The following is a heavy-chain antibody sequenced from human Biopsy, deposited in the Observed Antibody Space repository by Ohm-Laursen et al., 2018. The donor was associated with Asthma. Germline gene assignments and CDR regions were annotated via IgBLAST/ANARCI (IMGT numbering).Heavy chain of an antibody. V-gene: IGHV1-18*01. CDR2: ISVYNGNT. CDR3: ARAVDYSHYYGIDV. Sequence: GASVKVSCKASGYTFNSVGITWVRQAPGQGLEWMGWISVYNGNTKVAQELQDRVTMITDTSTSTAYMELRSLRSDDTAVYFCARAVDYSHYYGIDVWGQGTTVTVS. D-gene: IGHD3-10*01. J-gene: IGHJ6*02. CDR1: GYTFNSVG.